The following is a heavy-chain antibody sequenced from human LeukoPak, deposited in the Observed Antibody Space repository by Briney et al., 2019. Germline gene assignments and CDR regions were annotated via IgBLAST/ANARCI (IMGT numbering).Heavy chain of an antibody. J-gene: IGHJ4*02. Sequence: GASLRLSCAASGFTFSSYAMSWVRQAPGKGLEWVSAISGSGGSTYYADSVKGRFTISRDNSKNTLYLQMNSLRAEDTAVYYCAKAHYDFWSGSEWHFDYWGQGTLVTVSS. CDR1: GFTFSSYA. CDR2: ISGSGGST. V-gene: IGHV3-23*01. D-gene: IGHD3-3*01. CDR3: AKAHYDFWSGSEWHFDY.